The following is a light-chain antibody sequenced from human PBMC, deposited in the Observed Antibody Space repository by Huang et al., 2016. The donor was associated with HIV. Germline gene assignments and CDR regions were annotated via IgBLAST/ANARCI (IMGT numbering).Light chain of an antibody. CDR3: QQYNNWPPPYT. CDR1: QTVNTY. Sequence: EIVMTQSPATLSVSPGERATLSCRASQTVNTYLAGCQQRPGQDPRLLIYGASTRATGIPARFSGSGSGTEFTLTISSLQSEDFAVYYCQQYNNWPPPYTFGQGTKLEIK. J-gene: IGKJ2*01. CDR2: GAS. V-gene: IGKV3-15*01.